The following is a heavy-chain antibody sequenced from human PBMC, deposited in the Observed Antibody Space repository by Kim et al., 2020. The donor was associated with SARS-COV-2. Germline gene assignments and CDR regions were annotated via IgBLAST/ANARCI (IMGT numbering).Heavy chain of an antibody. Sequence: ASVKVSCKASGYAFTTYPMTWVRRAPGHGLEWMGWINTNTGNPTYAQGFTGRFVFSLDTSVSTTYLQINSLQAEDTAVYYCGRTMVLGVIPSWGQGTLVTVSS. D-gene: IGHD3-10*01. CDR2: INTNTGNP. CDR1: GYAFTTYP. V-gene: IGHV7-4-1*02. J-gene: IGHJ5*02. CDR3: GRTMVLGVIPS.